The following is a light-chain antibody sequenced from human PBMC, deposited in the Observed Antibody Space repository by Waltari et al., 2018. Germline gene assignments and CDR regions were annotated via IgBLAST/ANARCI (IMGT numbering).Light chain of an antibody. Sequence: QSALTQPASVSGSPGQSITISCTGTSSDVGGYNYVSWYQQHPGKAPKLMIDDVSNRPSGVSHRFSGSKSGTTASLTISGLLPEDEADYYCSSYTSSSSPVLFGGGTKLTVL. CDR1: SSDVGGYNY. CDR3: SSYTSSSSPVL. V-gene: IGLV2-14*03. J-gene: IGLJ2*01. CDR2: DVS.